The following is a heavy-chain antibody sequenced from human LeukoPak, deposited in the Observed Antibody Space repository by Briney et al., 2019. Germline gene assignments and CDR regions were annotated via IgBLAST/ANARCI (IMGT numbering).Heavy chain of an antibody. CDR1: GFTFSSYW. J-gene: IGHJ4*02. D-gene: IGHD3-3*01. Sequence: GGSLRRSCAASGFTFSSYWMSWVRQAPGKGLEWVANIKQDGSEKYYVDSVKGRFTISRDNAKNSLYLQMNSLRAEDTAVYYCARVSYDFWSGYYFDYWGQGTLVTVSS. CDR2: IKQDGSEK. CDR3: ARVSYDFWSGYYFDY. V-gene: IGHV3-7*01.